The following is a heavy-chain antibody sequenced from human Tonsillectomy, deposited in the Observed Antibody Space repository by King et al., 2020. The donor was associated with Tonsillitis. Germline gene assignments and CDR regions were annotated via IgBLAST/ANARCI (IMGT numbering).Heavy chain of an antibody. CDR1: GGSFSGYY. V-gene: IGHV4-34*01. Sequence: VQLQQWGAGLLKPSETLSLTCAVYGGSFSGYYWSWIRQPPGKGLEWIGEINPSGSTNYTPSLNSRVTISVDTSKNQFSLKLSSVTAADTAVYYCASLSRDGYNYDWGQGTLVTVSS. CDR3: ASLSRDGYNYD. J-gene: IGHJ4*02. D-gene: IGHD5-24*01. CDR2: INPSGST.